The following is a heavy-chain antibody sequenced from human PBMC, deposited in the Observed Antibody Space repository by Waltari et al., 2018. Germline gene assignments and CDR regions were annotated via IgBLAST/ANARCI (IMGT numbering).Heavy chain of an antibody. CDR3: ARGALSWYAY. J-gene: IGHJ4*02. CDR2: INHSGST. V-gene: IGHV4-34*01. D-gene: IGHD6-13*01. CDR1: GGSFRGYY. Sequence: QVQLQQWGAGLLKPSETLSLTCAVYGGSFRGYYWSWIRQPPGKGLEWIGEINHSGSTNYNPSLKSRVTISVDTSKNQFSLKLSSVTAADTAVYYCARGALSWYAYWGQGTLVTVSS.